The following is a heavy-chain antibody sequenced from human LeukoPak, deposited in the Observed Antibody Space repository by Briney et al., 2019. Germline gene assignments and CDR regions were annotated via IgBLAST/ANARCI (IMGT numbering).Heavy chain of an antibody. V-gene: IGHV5-51*01. D-gene: IGHD6-19*01. CDR2: IYPGDSDT. J-gene: IGHJ6*02. CDR3: ARHRRIAVAGNYYYYGMDV. Sequence: GESLKISCKGSGYSFTSYWIGWVRQMPGKGLEWMGIIYPGDSDTRYSPSFQGQVTISADKSISTAYLQWSSLKASDTAMYYCARHRRIAVAGNYYYYGMDVWGQGTTVTVSS. CDR1: GYSFTSYW.